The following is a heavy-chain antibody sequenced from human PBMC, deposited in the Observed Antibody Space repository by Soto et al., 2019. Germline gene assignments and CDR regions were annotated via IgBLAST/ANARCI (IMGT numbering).Heavy chain of an antibody. D-gene: IGHD6-19*01. V-gene: IGHV3-23*01. CDR1: GFTFSSYA. J-gene: IGHJ6*02. CDR2: ISGSGGST. Sequence: GGSLRLSCAASGFTFSSYAMSWVRQAPGKGLEWVSAISGSGGSTYYADSVKGRFTISRDNSKNSLYLQMNSLRAEDTAVYYCARGLRGSSGWYLYYYYGMDVWGQGTTVTVSS. CDR3: ARGLRGSSGWYLYYYYGMDV.